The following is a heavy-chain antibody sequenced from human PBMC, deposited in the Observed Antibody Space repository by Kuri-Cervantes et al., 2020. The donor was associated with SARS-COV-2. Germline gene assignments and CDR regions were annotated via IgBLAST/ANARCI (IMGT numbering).Heavy chain of an antibody. D-gene: IGHD6-13*01. CDR3: ARCLAAAGSPPPAYYYYVDV. Sequence: SETLSLTCTVSGGSISSSYWSWIRQPAGKGLEWIGRIYTSGSTNYNPSLKSRVTMSVDTSKNQFSLKLSSVTAADTAVYYCARCLAAAGSPPPAYYYYVDVWGKGTTVTVSS. V-gene: IGHV4-4*07. CDR2: IYTSGST. J-gene: IGHJ6*03. CDR1: GGSISSSY.